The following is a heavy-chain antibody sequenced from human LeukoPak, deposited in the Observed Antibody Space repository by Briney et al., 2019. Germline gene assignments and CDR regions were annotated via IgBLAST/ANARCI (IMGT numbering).Heavy chain of an antibody. D-gene: IGHD5-24*01. Sequence: PGRSLRLSCTASGFTSGDYAMSWVRQAPGKGLEWVGFIRSKAYGGTTEYAASVKGRFTISRDDSKSIAYLQMNSLKTEDTAVYYCTRAGRDGYNWVLFSYWGQGTLVTVSS. V-gene: IGHV3-49*04. CDR3: TRAGRDGYNWVLFSY. CDR1: GFTSGDYA. CDR2: IRSKAYGGTT. J-gene: IGHJ4*02.